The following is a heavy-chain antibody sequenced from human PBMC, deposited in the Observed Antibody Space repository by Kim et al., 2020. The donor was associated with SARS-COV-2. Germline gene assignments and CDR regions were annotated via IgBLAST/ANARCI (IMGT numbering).Heavy chain of an antibody. V-gene: IGHV1-3*01. J-gene: IGHJ4*02. Sequence: YSQKFQGRVTITRDTSASTAYMELTSLKSDDSAVYYCARHIGHSLYFFDSWGQGTLVTVSS. CDR3: ARHIGHSLYFFDS. D-gene: IGHD5-18*01.